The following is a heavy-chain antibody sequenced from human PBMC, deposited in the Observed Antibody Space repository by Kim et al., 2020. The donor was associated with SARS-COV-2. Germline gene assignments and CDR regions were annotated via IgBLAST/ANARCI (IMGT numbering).Heavy chain of an antibody. J-gene: IGHJ4*02. CDR2: T. CDR3: VLGRTYYWDY. D-gene: IGHD6-13*01. Sequence: TYHTDSVKGRFIISRDNSPNTLFLQMTTLRVEDTALYFCVLGRTYYWDYWGQGTLVTVSA. V-gene: IGHV3-23*05.